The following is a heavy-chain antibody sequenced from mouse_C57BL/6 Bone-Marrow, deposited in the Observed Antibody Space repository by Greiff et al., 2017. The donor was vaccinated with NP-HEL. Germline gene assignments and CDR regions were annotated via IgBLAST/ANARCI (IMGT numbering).Heavy chain of an antibody. J-gene: IGHJ2*01. Sequence: EVMLVDSGGGLVQPGGSLKLSCAASGFTFSDYYMYWVRQTPEKRLEWVAYISNGGGSTYYPDTVKGRFTISRDNAKNTLYLQMSRLKSEDTAMYYCARHGYPLDYWGQGTTLTVSS. CDR1: GFTFSDYY. CDR2: ISNGGGST. CDR3: ARHGYPLDY. V-gene: IGHV5-12*01. D-gene: IGHD2-2*01.